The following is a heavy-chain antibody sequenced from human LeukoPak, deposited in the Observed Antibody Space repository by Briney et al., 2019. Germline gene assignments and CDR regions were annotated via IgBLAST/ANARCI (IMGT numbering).Heavy chain of an antibody. Sequence: SVKVSRKASGGTFSSYAISWVRQAPGQGLEWMGRIIPILGIANYAQKFQGRVTITADKSTSTAYMELSSLRSEDTAVYYCARQRDVDTAMVFDYWGQGTLVTVSS. J-gene: IGHJ4*02. V-gene: IGHV1-69*04. CDR3: ARQRDVDTAMVFDY. D-gene: IGHD5-18*01. CDR1: GGTFSSYA. CDR2: IIPILGIA.